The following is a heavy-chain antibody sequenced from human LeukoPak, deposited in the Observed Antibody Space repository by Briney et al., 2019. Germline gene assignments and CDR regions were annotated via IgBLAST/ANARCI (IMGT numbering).Heavy chain of an antibody. CDR3: ATPHSSSSYRLQDYYYMDV. J-gene: IGHJ6*03. V-gene: IGHV1-69*05. Sequence: SVKVSRKASGGTFSSSAIRWVRQAPGQGLEWMGGIIPIFGTANYAQKFQGRVTITTGESTSTAYMELSSLRSEDTAVYYCATPHSSSSYRLQDYYYMDVWGKGTTVTVSS. CDR2: IIPIFGTA. CDR1: GGTFSSSA. D-gene: IGHD6-6*01.